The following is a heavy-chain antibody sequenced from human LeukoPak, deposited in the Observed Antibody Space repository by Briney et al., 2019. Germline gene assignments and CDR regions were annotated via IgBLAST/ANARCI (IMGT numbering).Heavy chain of an antibody. CDR3: ARASYYDYVWGSYRRDPNWFDP. Sequence: ASVKVSCKASGYTFTSYGISWVRQAPGQGLEWMGWISAYNGNTNYAQKLQGRVTIAADESTSTAYMELSSLRSEDTAVYYCARASYYDYVWGSYRRDPNWFDPWGQGTMVTVSS. CDR1: GYTFTSYG. CDR2: ISAYNGNT. V-gene: IGHV1-18*01. J-gene: IGHJ5*02. D-gene: IGHD3-16*02.